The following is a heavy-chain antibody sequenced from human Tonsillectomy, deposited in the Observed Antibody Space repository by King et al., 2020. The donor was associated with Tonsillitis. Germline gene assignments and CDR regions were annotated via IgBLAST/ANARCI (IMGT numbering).Heavy chain of an antibody. J-gene: IGHJ4*02. CDR3: ARDLRRYGSGHSCVPSDD. Sequence: VQLVESGGGLVQPGGSLRLSCAASGFTFSSYSMNWVRQAPGKGLEWVSYIGTGSGSSIYYADSVKGRFTSSRDTDKNSLYLKMNSRRAEDTAVYFCARDLRRYGSGHSCVPSDDGGQGTLATVS. CDR2: IGTGSGSSI. V-gene: IGHV3-48*01. D-gene: IGHD2-15*01. CDR1: GFTFSSYS.